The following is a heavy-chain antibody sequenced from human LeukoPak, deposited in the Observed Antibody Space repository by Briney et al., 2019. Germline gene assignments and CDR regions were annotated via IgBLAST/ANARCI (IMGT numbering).Heavy chain of an antibody. CDR2: IWYDGSQT. D-gene: IGHD5-18*01. J-gene: IGHJ4*02. Sequence: GGSLRLSCAAAGFSFSSYGMHWVRQAPDKGLEWVATIWYDGSQTYSADSMKGRFTISRDNSKNTVYLHMNSLRAEDTAVYYCAKDRRGFSYGYWGFDYWGQGALVTVSS. CDR3: AKDRRGFSYGYWGFDY. V-gene: IGHV3-33*06. CDR1: GFSFSSYG.